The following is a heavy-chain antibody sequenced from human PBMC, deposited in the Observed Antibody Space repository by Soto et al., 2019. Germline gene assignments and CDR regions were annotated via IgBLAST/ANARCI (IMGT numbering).Heavy chain of an antibody. V-gene: IGHV4-34*01. CDR3: ARRHLGELSLYRAGAFDI. D-gene: IGHD3-16*01. CDR2: INHSGST. J-gene: IGHJ3*02. CDR1: GGSFSGYY. Sequence: QVQLQQWGAGLLKPSETLSLTCAVYGGSFSGYYWSWIRQPPGKGLEWIGEINHSGSTNYNPSLKIQVTISVDTSKNQFSLNLSSVTAADTAVYYCARRHLGELSLYRAGAFDIWGQGTMVTVSS.